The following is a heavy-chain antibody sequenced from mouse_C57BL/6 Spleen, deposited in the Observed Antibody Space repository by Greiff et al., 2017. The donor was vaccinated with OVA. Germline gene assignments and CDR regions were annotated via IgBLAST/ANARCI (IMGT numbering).Heavy chain of an antibody. V-gene: IGHV1-22*01. D-gene: IGHD2-4*01. CDR2: INPNNGGT. CDR1: GYTFTDYN. Sequence: SGPELVKPGASVKMSCKASGYTFTDYNMHWVKQSHGKSLEWIGYINPNNGGTSYNQKFKGKATLTVNKSSSTAYMELRSLTSEDSAVYYCAREITEAWFAYWGQGTLVTVSA. J-gene: IGHJ3*01. CDR3: AREITEAWFAY.